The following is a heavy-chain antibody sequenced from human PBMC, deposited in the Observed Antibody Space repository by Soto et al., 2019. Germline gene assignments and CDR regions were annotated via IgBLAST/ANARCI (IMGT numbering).Heavy chain of an antibody. J-gene: IGHJ4*02. V-gene: IGHV3-30-3*01. D-gene: IGHD2-21*02. CDR2: ISYDGSNK. CDR1: GFTFSSYA. Sequence: GGSLRLSCAASGFTFSSYAMHWVRQAPGKGLEWVAVISYDGSNKYYADSVKGRFTIPRDNSKNTLYLQMNSLRAEDTAVYYCARDPLSFLSLAYCGGDCKPFDYWGQGTLVTVSS. CDR3: ARDPLSFLSLAYCGGDCKPFDY.